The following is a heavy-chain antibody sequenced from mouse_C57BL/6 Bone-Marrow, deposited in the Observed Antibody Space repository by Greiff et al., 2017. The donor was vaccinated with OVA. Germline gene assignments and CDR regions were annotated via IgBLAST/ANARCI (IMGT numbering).Heavy chain of an antibody. CDR1: GYTFTSYW. V-gene: IGHV1-50*01. J-gene: IGHJ2*01. CDR2: IDPSDSYT. Sequence: QVQLQQPGAELVKPGASVKLSCKASGYTFTSYWMQWVKQRPGQGLEWIGEIDPSDSYTNYNQKLKGKATLTVDTSSSTAYMQLSSLTSEDSAVYYCACYYYGSSYGYFDYWGQGTTLTVSS. CDR3: ACYYYGSSYGYFDY. D-gene: IGHD1-1*01.